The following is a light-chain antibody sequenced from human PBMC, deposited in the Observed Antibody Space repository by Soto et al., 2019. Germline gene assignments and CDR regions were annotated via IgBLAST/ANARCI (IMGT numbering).Light chain of an antibody. CDR1: SSDVGGYNY. V-gene: IGLV2-14*01. J-gene: IGLJ3*02. Sequence: QPVLTQPASVSGSPGQSITISCTGTSSDVGGYNYLSWYQQHPGKAPKVMIYEVTNRPSGVSNRFSGSKSGNTASLTISGLQAEDEADYFCSSYTTSGTPVFGGGTKLTVL. CDR2: EVT. CDR3: SSYTTSGTPV.